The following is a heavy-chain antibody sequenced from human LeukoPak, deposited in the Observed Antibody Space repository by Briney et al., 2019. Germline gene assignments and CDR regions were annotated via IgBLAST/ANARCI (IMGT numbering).Heavy chain of an antibody. CDR1: GGTFNKYA. J-gene: IGHJ5*02. CDR3: ARGAHSGSSSSWFHP. V-gene: IGHV1-69*05. CDR2: IIPMHAPA. Sequence: SVKVSCKASGGTFNKYAITWVRQAPGQGLEWMGGIIPMHAPARYAQNFQGRVTITTDESTSTAYMELSSLKSEDTALYYCARGAHSGSSSSWFHPWGQGTLVTVSS. D-gene: IGHD3-10*01.